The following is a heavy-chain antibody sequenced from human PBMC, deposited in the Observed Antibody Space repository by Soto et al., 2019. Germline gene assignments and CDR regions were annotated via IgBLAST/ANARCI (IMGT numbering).Heavy chain of an antibody. Sequence: GASVKVSCKASGGTFSSYTISWVRQAPGQGLEWMGRIIPILGIANYAQKFQGRVTITADKSTSTAYMELSSLRSEDTAVYYCARWRGYSGYDQSNWFDPWGQGTLVTVSS. D-gene: IGHD5-12*01. CDR1: GGTFSSYT. CDR2: IIPILGIA. J-gene: IGHJ5*02. CDR3: ARWRGYSGYDQSNWFDP. V-gene: IGHV1-69*02.